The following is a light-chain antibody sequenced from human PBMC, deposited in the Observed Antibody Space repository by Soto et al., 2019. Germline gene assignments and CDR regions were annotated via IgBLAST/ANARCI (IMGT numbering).Light chain of an antibody. V-gene: IGKV1-39*01. CDR1: QSISSY. CDR2: AAS. CDR3: QQSYSTPRT. Sequence: DIQMTQSPSILSASVGDRFTITSRASQSISSYLNWYQQKPGKAPKLLIYAASSLQSGVPSRFSGSGSGTDFTLTISSLQPEDFATYYCQQSYSTPRTFGQGTKVEIK. J-gene: IGKJ1*01.